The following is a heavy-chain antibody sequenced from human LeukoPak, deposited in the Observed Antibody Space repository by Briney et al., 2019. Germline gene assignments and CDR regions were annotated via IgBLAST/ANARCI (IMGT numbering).Heavy chain of an antibody. CDR3: ARHTTIFGVAIIDI. CDR2: INPSGGST. CDR1: GYTFTSYY. D-gene: IGHD3-3*01. V-gene: IGHV1-46*01. J-gene: IGHJ3*02. Sequence: ASVKVSCKASGYTFTSYYMHWVRQAPGQGLEWMGIINPSGGSTSYARKFQGRVTMTRDTSISTAYMDLSSLRSDDTAVYYCARHTTIFGVAIIDIWGQGTMVTVST.